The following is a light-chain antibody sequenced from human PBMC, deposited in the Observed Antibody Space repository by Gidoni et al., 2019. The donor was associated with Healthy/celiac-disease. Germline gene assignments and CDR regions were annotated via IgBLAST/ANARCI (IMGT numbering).Light chain of an antibody. Sequence: QSVLTQPPSASGTPGQTITISCSESTSNIGSHPVNWYQHIPVASPKLLIYSNSQRPPGVPDRFSGSKSWTSAALAISDRQSEDEADYYCATWVDRLNGLTFGGGTKLTVL. CDR1: TSNIGSHP. CDR3: ATWVDRLNGLT. V-gene: IGLV1-44*01. J-gene: IGLJ2*01. CDR2: SNS.